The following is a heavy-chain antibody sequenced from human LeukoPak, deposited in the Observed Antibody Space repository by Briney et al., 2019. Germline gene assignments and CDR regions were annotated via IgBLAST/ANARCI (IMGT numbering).Heavy chain of an antibody. CDR2: IIPIFGTA. CDR3: ALRLGELSLGDY. CDR1: LGTFTSYA. D-gene: IGHD3-16*02. Sequence: ASVKVSPKAPLGTFTSYAISLVRQALGQGLEWMGGIIPIFGTANYAQKFQGRVTITADESTSTAYMELSSLRSEDTAVYYCALRLGELSLGDYWGQGTLVTVSS. J-gene: IGHJ4*02. V-gene: IGHV1-69*13.